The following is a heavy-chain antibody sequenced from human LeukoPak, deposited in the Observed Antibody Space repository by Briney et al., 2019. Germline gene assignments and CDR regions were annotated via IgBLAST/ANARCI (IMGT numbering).Heavy chain of an antibody. J-gene: IGHJ4*02. Sequence: SETLSLTCAVYGGSFSGYYWSWIRQPPGKGLEWIGEINHSGSTNYNPSLTSRVTISVDTSKNQFSLKLSSVTAADTAVYYCARGLDFDYWGQGTLVTVSS. CDR1: GGSFSGYY. CDR2: INHSGST. V-gene: IGHV4-34*01. CDR3: ARGLDFDY.